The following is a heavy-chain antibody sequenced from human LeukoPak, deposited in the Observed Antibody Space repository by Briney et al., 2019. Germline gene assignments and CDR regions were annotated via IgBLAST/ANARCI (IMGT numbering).Heavy chain of an antibody. CDR2: IYTSGSI. CDR1: GGSISSYY. V-gene: IGHV4-4*07. CDR3: ARRWNYGRNYYIDV. Sequence: TETLSLTCTVSGGSISSYYWNWIRQPAGKGLEWIGRIYTSGSINYNPSLMSRVTISLDKSKNQFSLRLSSATAADTAVYYCARRWNYGRNYYIDVWGKGATVSVSS. D-gene: IGHD1-7*01. J-gene: IGHJ6*03.